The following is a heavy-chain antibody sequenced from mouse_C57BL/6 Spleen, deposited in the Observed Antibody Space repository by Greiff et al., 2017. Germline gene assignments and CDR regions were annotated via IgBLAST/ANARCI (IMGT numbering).Heavy chain of an antibody. D-gene: IGHD2-4*01. V-gene: IGHV14-1*01. CDR1: GFNIKDYY. J-gene: IGHJ1*03. CDR2: IDPEDGDT. Sequence: EVHLVESGAELVRPGASVKLSCTASGFNIKDYYMHWVKQRPEQGLEWIGRIDPEDGDTEYAPKFPGKATMTADTSSNTAYLQLSSLTSEDTAVYYCTTPYYDRQDFDVWGTGTTVTVAS. CDR3: TTPYYDRQDFDV.